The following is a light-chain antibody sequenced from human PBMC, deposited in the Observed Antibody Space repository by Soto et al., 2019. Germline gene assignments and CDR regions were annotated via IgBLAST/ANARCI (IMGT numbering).Light chain of an antibody. CDR3: CSYAGDSTWV. Sequence: QSALTQPASVSGSPGQSITISCTGTSSDVGNYNLVSWYQQHPGEAPKLLIYEGSKRPSGVSNRFSGSKFGNTACLTISGLRAEDEVDYYCCSYAGDSTWVFGGGTKVTVL. CDR2: EGS. CDR1: SSDVGNYNL. J-gene: IGLJ3*02. V-gene: IGLV2-23*01.